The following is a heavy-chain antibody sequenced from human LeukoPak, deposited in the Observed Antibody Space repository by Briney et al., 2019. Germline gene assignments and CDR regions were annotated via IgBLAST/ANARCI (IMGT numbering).Heavy chain of an antibody. V-gene: IGHV3-48*03. CDR2: ISSSGSTI. J-gene: IGHJ4*02. Sequence: GGSLRLSCAASGFTFSSYEMNWVRQAPGKGLEWVSYISSSGSTIYYADSVKGRFTISRDNAKNSLYLQMNSLRAEDTALYYCARDYDGSSSDYWGQGTLVTVSS. D-gene: IGHD6-6*01. CDR3: ARDYDGSSSDY. CDR1: GFTFSSYE.